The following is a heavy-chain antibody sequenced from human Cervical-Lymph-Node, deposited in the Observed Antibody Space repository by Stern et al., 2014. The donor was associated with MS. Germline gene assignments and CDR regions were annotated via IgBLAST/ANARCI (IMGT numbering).Heavy chain of an antibody. CDR1: GCTFSNYD. D-gene: IGHD3-22*01. J-gene: IGHJ1*01. CDR2: LIIIFDTA. CDR3: ARASDRSVYYPEYFKY. Sequence: MQLVESGPEVKKPGSSVKVSCKASGCTFSNYDISWVRQAPGQGLEWMGGLIIIFDTATYAQKFQGRVPRSADESTRLAYFVLSSLRSDDTTVYYCARASDRSVYYPEYFKYWGQGTPVTVSS. V-gene: IGHV1-69*01.